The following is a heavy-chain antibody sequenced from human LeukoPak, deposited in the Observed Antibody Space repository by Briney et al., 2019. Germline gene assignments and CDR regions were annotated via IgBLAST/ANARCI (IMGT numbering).Heavy chain of an antibody. D-gene: IGHD5-12*01. Sequence: PGGSLRLSCAASGFTFSSYEMNWVRQPPGKGREWVSYISCSGSTIYYADSVKGGFTISRDNAKNSLYLQMNSLRAEDTAVYYCARDGVIVATNYYYYYYMDVWGKGTTVTVSS. J-gene: IGHJ6*03. CDR1: GFTFSSYE. V-gene: IGHV3-48*03. CDR2: ISCSGSTI. CDR3: ARDGVIVATNYYYYYYMDV.